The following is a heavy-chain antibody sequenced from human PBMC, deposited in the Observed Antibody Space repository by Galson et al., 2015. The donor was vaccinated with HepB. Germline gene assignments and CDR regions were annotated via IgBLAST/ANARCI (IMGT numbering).Heavy chain of an antibody. CDR2: IRYDGSNK. J-gene: IGHJ6*02. D-gene: IGHD3-10*01. V-gene: IGHV3-30*02. CDR1: GFTFSSYG. Sequence: SLRLSCAASGFTFSSYGMHWVRQAPGKGLEWVAFIRYDGSNKYYADSVKGRFTISRDNSKNTLYLQMNSLRAEDTAVYYCAKAPGYYGSGSYSTLRRYYGMDVWGQGTTVTVSS. CDR3: AKAPGYYGSGSYSTLRRYYGMDV.